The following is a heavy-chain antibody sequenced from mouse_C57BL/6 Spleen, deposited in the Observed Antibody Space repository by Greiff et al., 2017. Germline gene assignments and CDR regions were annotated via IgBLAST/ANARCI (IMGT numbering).Heavy chain of an antibody. CDR2: IDPSDSYT. V-gene: IGHV1-69*01. Sequence: LQQPGAELVMPGASVKLSCKASGYTFTSYWMHWVKQRPGQGLEWIGEIDPSDSYTNYNQKFKGKSTLTVDKSSSTAYMQLSSLTSEDSAVYYCASGYRGGGDYWGQGTTLTVSS. CDR3: ASGYRGGGDY. J-gene: IGHJ2*01. D-gene: IGHD3-2*02. CDR1: GYTFTSYW.